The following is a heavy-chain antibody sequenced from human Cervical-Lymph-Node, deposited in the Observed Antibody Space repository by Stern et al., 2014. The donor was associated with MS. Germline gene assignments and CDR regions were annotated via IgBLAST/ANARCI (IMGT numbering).Heavy chain of an antibody. Sequence: VQLQQSGPGLVKPSETLSLTCTVSGGSITSYYCSWIRKSPGKGLEWMGYIHHSGSTAYNPSLKSRVTISVDSSKNQFSLRLSSATAADTAVYYCARGRMYHFDSWGQGTLVTVSS. CDR2: IHHSGST. CDR3: ARGRMYHFDS. D-gene: IGHD2-8*01. CDR1: GGSITSYY. V-gene: IGHV4-59*01. J-gene: IGHJ4*02.